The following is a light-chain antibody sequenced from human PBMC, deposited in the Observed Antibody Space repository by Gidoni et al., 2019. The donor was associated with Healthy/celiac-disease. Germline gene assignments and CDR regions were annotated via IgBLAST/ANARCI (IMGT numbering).Light chain of an antibody. CDR3: QQYNNWPPWT. Sequence: EIVMTQSPATLSVSPGERATLSCRASQRVSSNLAWYQQKPGQAPRLLIYGASTRATGIPARFSGSGSGTEFTRTIISLQSEDFAVYYCQQYNNWPPWTFGQGTKVKIK. CDR2: GAS. J-gene: IGKJ1*01. CDR1: QRVSSN. V-gene: IGKV3-15*01.